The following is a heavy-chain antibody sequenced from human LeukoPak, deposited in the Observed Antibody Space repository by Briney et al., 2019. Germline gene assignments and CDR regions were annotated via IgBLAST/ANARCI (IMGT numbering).Heavy chain of an antibody. J-gene: IGHJ3*02. D-gene: IGHD6-25*01. CDR2: IYTSGST. V-gene: IGHV4-4*07. CDR3: ASNLSPKAAAPGAFDI. CDR1: GGSISSYY. Sequence: SETLSLTCTVSGGSISSYYWSWIRQPAGKGLEWIGRIYTSGSTNYNPSLKSRVTMSVDTSKNQFSLKLSSVTAADTAVYYCASNLSPKAAAPGAFDIWGQGTMVTVSS.